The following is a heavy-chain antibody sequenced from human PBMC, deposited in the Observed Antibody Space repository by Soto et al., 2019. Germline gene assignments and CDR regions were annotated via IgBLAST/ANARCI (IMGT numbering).Heavy chain of an antibody. Sequence: GGSLRLSCTASGFTFSVAWMTWVRQAPGKGLEWLGRVKSRTSGGTVDYAAPVKGRFTISRDDSKNTVILQMSSLKMEDTAVYYCAKDHLLCENSYIPCFYGMDAWGQGTTVTVSS. D-gene: IGHD2-21*01. CDR2: VKSRTSGGTV. J-gene: IGHJ6*02. CDR3: AKDHLLCENSYIPCFYGMDA. V-gene: IGHV3-15*01. CDR1: GFTFSVAW.